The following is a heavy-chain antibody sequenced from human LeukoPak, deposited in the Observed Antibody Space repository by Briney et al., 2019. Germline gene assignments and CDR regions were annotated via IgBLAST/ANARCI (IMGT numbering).Heavy chain of an antibody. CDR2: ISSCGRTK. CDR3: ARGWSYGPTFDY. D-gene: IGHD5-18*01. J-gene: IGHJ4*02. Sequence: GSLRLSCAASGFTFSSYEMNWVRQAPGKGLEWVSYISSCGRTKYYEDFLKGGFTISRDNAKNSLYLQMNSLRAEDTAVYYCARGWSYGPTFDYWGQGTLVTVSS. V-gene: IGHV3-48*03. CDR1: GFTFSSYE.